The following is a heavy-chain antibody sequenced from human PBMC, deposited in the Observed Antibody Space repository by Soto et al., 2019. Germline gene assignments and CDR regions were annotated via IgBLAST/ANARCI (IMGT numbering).Heavy chain of an antibody. V-gene: IGHV4-39*01. J-gene: IGHJ3*02. CDR3: ARRRKVATQKNAFDI. CDR1: GGSISSSSYY. Sequence: QLQLQESGPGLVKPSETLSLTCTVSGGSISSSSYYWGWIRQPPGKGLEWIGSIYYSGSTYYNPSLKSRVTISVDTSKNQFSLKLSSVTAADTAVYYCARRRKVATQKNAFDIWGQGTMVTVSS. CDR2: IYYSGST.